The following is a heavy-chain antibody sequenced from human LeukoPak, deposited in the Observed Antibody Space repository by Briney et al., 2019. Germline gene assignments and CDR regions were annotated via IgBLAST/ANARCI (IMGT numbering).Heavy chain of an antibody. V-gene: IGHV4-61*01. CDR3: AGDSSNYPHAMDV. Sequence: SETLSLTCTVSGGSFSSGTYYWTWIRQPPGKGLEWIGYIYYSGSTNYNPSLKSRVTISVDTSKNQFSLKLSSVTAADTAVYYCAGDSSNYPHAMDVWGQGTTVTVSS. J-gene: IGHJ6*02. D-gene: IGHD2-2*01. CDR2: IYYSGST. CDR1: GGSFSSGTYY.